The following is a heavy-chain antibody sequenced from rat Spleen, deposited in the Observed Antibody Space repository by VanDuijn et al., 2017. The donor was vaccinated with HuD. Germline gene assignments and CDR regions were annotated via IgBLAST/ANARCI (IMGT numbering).Heavy chain of an antibody. D-gene: IGHD1-10*01. CDR3: ARHGHYNNYGWFAY. CDR2: IIYDGGGT. J-gene: IGHJ3*01. V-gene: IGHV5-7*01. Sequence: EVQLVESGGGLVHPGRSMKLSCAASGFTFSDYAMAWVRQAPREGLAWVATIIYDGGGTYYPDSVKGRFTISRDNAKSTLYLQMDRGRSEDTASYYCARHGHYNNYGWFAYWGQGTLVTVSS. CDR1: GFTFSDYA.